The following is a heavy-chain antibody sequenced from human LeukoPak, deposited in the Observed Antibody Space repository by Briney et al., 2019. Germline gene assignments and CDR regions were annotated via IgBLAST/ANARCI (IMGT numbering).Heavy chain of an antibody. J-gene: IGHJ5*02. CDR1: GDSISSYY. Sequence: SETLSLTCTVSGDSISSYYWSWIRQPAGKGLEWIGRIYASGSTNYNPSLKSRVTMSLDTSKNQFSLNLSSVTAADTAVYYCARKALPGNWFDPWGQGTLVTVSS. V-gene: IGHV4-4*07. CDR3: ARKALPGNWFDP. CDR2: IYASGST.